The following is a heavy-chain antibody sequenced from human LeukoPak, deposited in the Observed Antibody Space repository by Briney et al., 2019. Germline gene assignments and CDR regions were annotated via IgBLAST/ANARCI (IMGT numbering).Heavy chain of an antibody. CDR3: AMGLQWLSFDY. CDR2: INWNGGST. J-gene: IGHJ4*02. V-gene: IGHV3-20*04. CDR1: GFTFDDYG. Sequence: GGSLRLSCAASGFTFDDYGMRWVRQAPGKGLEWVSGINWNGGSTGYADSVKGRFTISRDNAKNSLYLQMNSLRAEDTALYYCAMGLQWLSFDYWGQGTLVTVSS. D-gene: IGHD6-19*01.